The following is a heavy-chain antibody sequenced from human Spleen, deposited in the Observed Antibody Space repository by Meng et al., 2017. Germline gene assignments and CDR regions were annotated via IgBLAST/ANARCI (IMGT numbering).Heavy chain of an antibody. CDR2: MKSNVDGGTV. CDR3: YGHVDY. CDR1: GFTFSNAW. Sequence: GESLKISCAASGFTFSNAWMTWVRQAPGKGLEWIGRMKSNVDGGTVDYAAAVKGRFFISRDDSANTYYLQMNSLKTEDTAVYYCYGHVDYWGHGTLVTVSS. J-gene: IGHJ4*01. D-gene: IGHD4-17*01. V-gene: IGHV3-15*01.